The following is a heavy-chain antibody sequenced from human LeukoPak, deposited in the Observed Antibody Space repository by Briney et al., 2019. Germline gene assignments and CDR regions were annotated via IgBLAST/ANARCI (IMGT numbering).Heavy chain of an antibody. D-gene: IGHD3-9*01. J-gene: IGHJ6*03. CDR2: IRYDGSNK. CDR1: GFTFSSYG. Sequence: GGSLRLSCAASGFTFSSYGMHWVRQAPGKGLEWVAFIRYDGSNKYYADSVKGRFTISRDNSKNTLYLQMNSLRAEDTAVYYCAKGGGYDILTGYYPASYYYYMDVWGKGTTVTVSS. V-gene: IGHV3-30*02. CDR3: AKGGGYDILTGYYPASYYYYMDV.